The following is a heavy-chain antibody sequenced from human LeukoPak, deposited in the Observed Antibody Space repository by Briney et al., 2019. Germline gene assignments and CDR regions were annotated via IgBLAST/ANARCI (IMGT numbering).Heavy chain of an antibody. D-gene: IGHD3-10*01. CDR3: ARGVTMVRGHLDY. CDR1: GGTFSSYA. V-gene: IGHV1-69*13. Sequence: ASVKVSCKASGGTFSSYAISWVRQAPGQGLEWMGGIIPIFGTANYAQKFQGRVTITADESTTTAYMELSSLRSEDTAVYYCARGVTMVRGHLDYWGQGTLVTVSS. J-gene: IGHJ4*02. CDR2: IIPIFGTA.